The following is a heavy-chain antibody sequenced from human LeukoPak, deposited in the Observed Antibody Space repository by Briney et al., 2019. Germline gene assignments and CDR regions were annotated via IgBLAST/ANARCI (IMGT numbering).Heavy chain of an antibody. V-gene: IGHV3-7*01. D-gene: IGHD1-1*01. CDR3: AGCAGNSCYFDY. CDR1: GFSFISHW. J-gene: IGHJ4*02. CDR2: IKQDGSAK. Sequence: GGSLRLSCAASGFSFISHWMSWVRQPPAKGLEWVANIKQDGSAKNYVDSVKGRFTIFRDNAKNSLYLQLNSLRAEDTAVYYCAGCAGNSCYFDYWGQGALVIVCS.